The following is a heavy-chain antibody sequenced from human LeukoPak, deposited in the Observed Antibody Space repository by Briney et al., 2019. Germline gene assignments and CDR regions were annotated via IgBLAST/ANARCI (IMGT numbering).Heavy chain of an antibody. J-gene: IGHJ4*02. CDR2: ISYDGSNK. V-gene: IGHV3-30*18. D-gene: IGHD2-8*01. CDR3: AKEYDGY. Sequence: PGGSLRLSCAASGFTFSSYGMHWVRQAPGKGLEWVAVISYDGSNKYYADSVKGRFTISRDNSKNTLYLQMNSLRAEDTAVYYCAKEYDGYWGQGTLVTVSS. CDR1: GFTFSSYG.